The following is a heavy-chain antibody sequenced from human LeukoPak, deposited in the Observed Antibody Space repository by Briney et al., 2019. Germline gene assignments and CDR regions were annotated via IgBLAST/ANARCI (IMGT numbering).Heavy chain of an antibody. V-gene: IGHV3-23*01. D-gene: IGHD1-26*01. CDR3: TTDLFPYSNFDY. CDR1: GFTFGSYA. Sequence: PGGSLRLSCAASGFTFGSYAMSWVRQAPGKGLEWVSAISGSGGSTYYADSVKGRFTISRDNSKNTLYLQMNSLKTEDTAVYYCTTDLFPYSNFDYWGQGTLVTVSS. J-gene: IGHJ4*02. CDR2: ISGSGGST.